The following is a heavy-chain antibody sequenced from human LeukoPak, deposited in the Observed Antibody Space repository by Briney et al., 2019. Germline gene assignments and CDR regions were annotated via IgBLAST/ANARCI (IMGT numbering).Heavy chain of an antibody. J-gene: IGHJ4*02. V-gene: IGHV4-34*01. D-gene: IGHD3-9*01. CDR2: INHSGST. CDR1: GGSFSGYY. Sequence: SETLSLTCAVYGGSFSGYYWSWIRQPPGKGLEWIGEINHSGSTNYNPSLKSRVTISVDTSKNQFSLKLSSVTAADTAVYYCARVLRYFDWLPFGYWGQGTLVTVSS. CDR3: ARVLRYFDWLPFGY.